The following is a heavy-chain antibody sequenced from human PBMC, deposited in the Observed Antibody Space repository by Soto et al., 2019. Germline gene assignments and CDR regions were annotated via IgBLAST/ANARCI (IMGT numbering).Heavy chain of an antibody. CDR1: GFTFTTYG. J-gene: IGHJ5*01. V-gene: IGHV3-30*18. CDR3: AKDTLTQQLFPYNWFDS. D-gene: IGHD6-13*01. Sequence: PGGSLRLSCVASGFTFTTYGIHWVRQAPGRGLEWVAVISYDGRTKNYAESVKGRFTISRDNSKNTLYLQMNSLRAEDTAVYYCAKDTLTQQLFPYNWFDSWGQGTLVTVSS. CDR2: ISYDGRTK.